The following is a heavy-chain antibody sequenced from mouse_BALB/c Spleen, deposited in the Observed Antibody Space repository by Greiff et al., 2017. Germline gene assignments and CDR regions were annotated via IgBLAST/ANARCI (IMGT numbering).Heavy chain of an antibody. CDR3: ARSYSNYDDYAMDY. CDR2: INPYNGAT. J-gene: IGHJ4*01. Sequence: VQLQQSGPELVKPGASVKISCKASGYSFTGYYMHWVKQSHVKSLEWIGRINPYNGATSYNQNFKDKASLTVDKSSSTAYMELHSLTSEDSAVYYCARSYSNYDDYAMDYWGQGTSVTVSS. D-gene: IGHD2-5*01. CDR1: GYSFTGYY. V-gene: IGHV1-31*01.